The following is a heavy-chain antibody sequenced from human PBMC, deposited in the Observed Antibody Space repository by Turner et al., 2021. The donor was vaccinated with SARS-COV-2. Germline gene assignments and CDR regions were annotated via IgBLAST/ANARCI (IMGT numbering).Heavy chain of an antibody. J-gene: IGHJ4*02. CDR2: ISGGGHTT. Sequence: EVQLFESGGALVQSGGSLRLSCGASGFRFSGYAMNWVHQTPGKGLEWVSVISGGGHTTYYADSVRGRFTISRDDSINTLYLQMNSLTADDTAMYYCARGGPMVTRHFDYWGQGTLVTVSS. V-gene: IGHV3-23*01. CDR3: ARGGPMVTRHFDY. CDR1: GFRFSGYA. D-gene: IGHD2-21*02.